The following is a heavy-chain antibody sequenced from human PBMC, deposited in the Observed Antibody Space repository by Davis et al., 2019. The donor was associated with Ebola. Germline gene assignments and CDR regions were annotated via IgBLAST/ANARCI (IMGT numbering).Heavy chain of an antibody. J-gene: IGHJ5*01. CDR3: ARSNYGSGSYDS. V-gene: IGHV4-59*02. CDR2: IHDNGDT. D-gene: IGHD3-10*01. CDR1: GGSVSNYY. Sequence: MPSETLSLTCTVSGGSVSNYYWSWIRQPPGKGLEWIGYIHDNGDTKSNPSLKSRVTISVDTSKNQFSLKLNSVTAADTAVFYCARSNYGSGSYDSWGQGALVTVSS.